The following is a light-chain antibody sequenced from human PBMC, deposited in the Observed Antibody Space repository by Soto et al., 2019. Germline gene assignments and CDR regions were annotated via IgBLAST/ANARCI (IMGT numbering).Light chain of an antibody. CDR2: LND. CDR1: FSNIGDNA. CDR3: AAWDESLNAL. Sequence: VLTQPPSLSATPGQRVNISCSGSFSNIGDNAVNWYQQLPGAAPKLLIYLNDQRPSGVPDRFSGSKSGTSAFLAISGLQSEDEADYYCAAWDESLNALFGTGNKV. V-gene: IGLV1-44*01. J-gene: IGLJ1*01.